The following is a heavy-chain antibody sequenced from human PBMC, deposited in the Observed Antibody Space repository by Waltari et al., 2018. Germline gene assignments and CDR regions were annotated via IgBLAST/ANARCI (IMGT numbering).Heavy chain of an antibody. Sequence: QVQLQQWGAGLLGPSETLSLTCAVYGASFSDYYWGWVRQPPGKGLEGIGQIRHPGSTNYNPSLRSRVTISIDTPRSPFSLRLSSVTAADTALYFCTRGGNYDFWSHRPFVDPWGQGTLVTVSS. J-gene: IGHJ5*02. D-gene: IGHD3-3*01. CDR3: TRGGNYDFWSHRPFVDP. CDR1: GASFSDYY. V-gene: IGHV4-34*01. CDR2: IRHPGST.